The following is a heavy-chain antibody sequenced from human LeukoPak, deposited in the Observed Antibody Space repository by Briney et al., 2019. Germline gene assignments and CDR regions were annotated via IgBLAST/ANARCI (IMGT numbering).Heavy chain of an antibody. CDR2: IYYTGST. D-gene: IGHD4-11*01. J-gene: IGHJ6*04. V-gene: IGHV4-39*07. Sequence: SETLSLTCSVPGGSVTTNSNYWGWIRQPPGKGLEWIGSIYYTGSTDYNPSLKSRVTISVDTSKNQFSLKLSSVTAADTAVYYCARTTGGILMDVWGKGTTVIVSS. CDR1: GGSVTTNSNY. CDR3: ARTTGGILMDV.